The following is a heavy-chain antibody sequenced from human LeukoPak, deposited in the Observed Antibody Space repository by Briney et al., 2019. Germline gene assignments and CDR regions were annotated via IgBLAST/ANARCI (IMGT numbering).Heavy chain of an antibody. Sequence: SGGLSPTRTVSGGSTSSYYWGWIRQPPREGPGWIGVIYYSGSTNYKPSLKSRVTISVDTSKNQFSLKLSSVTAADTAVYYCARVHYYDNSGYWFFDYWGQGTLVTVSS. D-gene: IGHD3-22*01. CDR2: IYYSGST. CDR1: GGSTSSYY. CDR3: ARVHYYDNSGYWFFDY. V-gene: IGHV4-59*01. J-gene: IGHJ4*02.